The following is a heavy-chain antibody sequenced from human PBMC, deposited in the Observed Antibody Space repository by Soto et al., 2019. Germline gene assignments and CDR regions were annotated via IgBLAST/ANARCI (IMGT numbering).Heavy chain of an antibody. D-gene: IGHD6-13*01. Sequence: GESLKISCKGCENTFSSYWIAWVRQLPGKGLECMGIIYPDDSDTRYSPSFQGQVTISAYKSISTAYLQWSSLKASDAAMYYCAGWWSYSSSRHTPILDYWGPGKLGTV. CDR1: ENTFSSYW. CDR3: AGWWSYSSSRHTPILDY. CDR2: IYPDDSDT. J-gene: IGHJ4*02. V-gene: IGHV5-51*03.